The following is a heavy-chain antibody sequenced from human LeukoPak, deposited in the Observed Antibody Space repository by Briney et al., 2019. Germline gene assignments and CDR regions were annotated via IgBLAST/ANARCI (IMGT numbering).Heavy chain of an antibody. V-gene: IGHV1-24*01. Sequence: ASVKVSCKVSGYSLTELSMHWVRQAPGKGLEWMGGFDPEDGETIYAQKFQGRVTMTEDTSTDTAYMELSSLRSEDTAVYYCATEDGFGGRFDYWGQGTLVTVSS. CDR2: FDPEDGET. J-gene: IGHJ4*02. CDR1: GYSLTELS. D-gene: IGHD3-10*01. CDR3: ATEDGFGGRFDY.